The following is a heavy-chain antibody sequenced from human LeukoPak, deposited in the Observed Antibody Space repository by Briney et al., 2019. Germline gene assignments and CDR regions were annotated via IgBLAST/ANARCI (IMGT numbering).Heavy chain of an antibody. D-gene: IGHD3-3*01. CDR1: GYSISSSYY. CDR3: ATFFGVIDDPLDY. J-gene: IGHJ4*01. CDR2: ISHSGTT. Sequence: KPSETLSLTCAVSGYSISSSYYWGWIRQPPGQGLEWIGTISHSGTTFYNSSLQTRVTISLDTSRNRFSLNLTPATAADTAIYYCATFFGVIDDPLDYWGHGTLVTVSA. V-gene: IGHV4-38-2*01.